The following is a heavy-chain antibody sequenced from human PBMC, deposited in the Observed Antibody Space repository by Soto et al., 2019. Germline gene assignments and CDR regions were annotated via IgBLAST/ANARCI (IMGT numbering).Heavy chain of an antibody. CDR1: RGSISSGSYY. V-gene: IGHV4-39*01. CDR2: IYYSGST. J-gene: IGHJ4*02. CDR3: ARLSTIFDY. Sequence: SPTLSLTCTVSRGSISSGSYYWGWIRPPPGKGLEWIGSIYYSGSTHYNPSLKSRVTISVDTSKNQFSLKLSSVTAADTAVYYCARLSTIFDYWGQGTLVTVSS. D-gene: IGHD1-1*01.